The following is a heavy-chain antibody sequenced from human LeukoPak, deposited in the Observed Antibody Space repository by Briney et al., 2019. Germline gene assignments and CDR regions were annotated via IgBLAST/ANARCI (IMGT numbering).Heavy chain of an antibody. V-gene: IGHV3-23*01. Sequence: GGSLILFCAAAGFTFCSDALSRGRRAPGKGLEGGSAIIGRGGSTYYAASVKGRFTISGDNSKNTLSLQMNSLRAEDTAVYYCAKVVTMVRGFNPAIFDYWGQGTLVTVSS. CDR2: IIGRGGST. CDR1: GFTFCSDA. CDR3: AKVVTMVRGFNPAIFDY. J-gene: IGHJ4*01. D-gene: IGHD3-10*01.